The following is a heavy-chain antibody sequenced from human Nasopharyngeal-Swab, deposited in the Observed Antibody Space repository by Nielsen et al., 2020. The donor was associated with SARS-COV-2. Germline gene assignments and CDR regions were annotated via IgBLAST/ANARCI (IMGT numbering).Heavy chain of an antibody. CDR2: IRYDGSNK. D-gene: IGHD6-6*01. CDR3: AKGYSSSPSPYYYYYYMDV. J-gene: IGHJ6*03. CDR1: GFTFSSYG. V-gene: IGHV3-30*02. Sequence: GESLKISCAASGFTFSSYGMHWVRQAPGKGLEWVAFIRYDGSNKYYADSVKGRFTISRDNSKNTLYLQMNSLRAEDTAVYYCAKGYSSSPSPYYYYYYMDVWGKGTTATVSS.